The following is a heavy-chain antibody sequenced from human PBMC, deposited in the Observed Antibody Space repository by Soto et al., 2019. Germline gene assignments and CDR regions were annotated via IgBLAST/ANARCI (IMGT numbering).Heavy chain of an antibody. V-gene: IGHV1-69*01. CDR1: GGTFSSYA. J-gene: IGHJ4*02. CDR2: IIPIFGTA. Sequence: QVQLVKSGAEVKKPGSSVKVSCKASGGTFSSYAISWVRQAPGQGLEWMGGIIPIFGTANYAQKFQGRVTITADESTSTAYMELSSLRSEDTAVYYCARDRTTVTLDVTPFSWDYWGQGTLVTVSS. CDR3: ARDRTTVTLDVTPFSWDY. D-gene: IGHD4-17*01.